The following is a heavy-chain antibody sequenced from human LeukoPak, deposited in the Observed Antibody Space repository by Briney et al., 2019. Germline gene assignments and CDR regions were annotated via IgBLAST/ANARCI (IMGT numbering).Heavy chain of an antibody. Sequence: SETLSLTCTVSGGSISSYYWSWIRQPPGKGLEWIGYIYYSGSTNYNPSLKSRVTISVDTSKNQFSLKLSSVTAADTAVYYCARASSSWYHYWGQGTLVTVSS. J-gene: IGHJ4*02. CDR3: ARASSSWYHY. V-gene: IGHV4-59*08. CDR1: GGSISSYY. D-gene: IGHD6-13*01. CDR2: IYYSGST.